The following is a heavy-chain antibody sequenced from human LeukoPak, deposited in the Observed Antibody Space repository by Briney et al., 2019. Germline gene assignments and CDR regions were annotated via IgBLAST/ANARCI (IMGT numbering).Heavy chain of an antibody. D-gene: IGHD4-11*01. Sequence: GASVKVSCKASGYTFTSYYMHWVRQAPGQGLEWMGIINPSGGSTSYAQKFQGRVTMTRDTSTSTVYMELSSLRSEDTAVYYCARVVGPVGSNYLGFDYWGQGTLVTVSS. V-gene: IGHV1-46*01. CDR1: GYTFTSYY. J-gene: IGHJ4*02. CDR2: INPSGGST. CDR3: ARVVGPVGSNYLGFDY.